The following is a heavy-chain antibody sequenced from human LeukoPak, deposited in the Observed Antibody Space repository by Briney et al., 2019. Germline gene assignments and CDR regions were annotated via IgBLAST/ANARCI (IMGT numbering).Heavy chain of an antibody. CDR3: TTDYFGSGNF. Sequence: GGSLRLSCAASGFTFSSYWMSWVRQAPGKGLEWVGRIKSKTDGATTDYAAPVKGRFTISRDDSKNTLYLQMNSLKTEDTAVYYCTTDYFGSGNFWGQGTLVTASS. J-gene: IGHJ4*02. D-gene: IGHD3-10*01. V-gene: IGHV3-15*05. CDR2: IKSKTDGATT. CDR1: GFTFSSYW.